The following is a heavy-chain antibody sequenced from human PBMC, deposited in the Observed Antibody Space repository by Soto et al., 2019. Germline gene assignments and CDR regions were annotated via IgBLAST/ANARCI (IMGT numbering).Heavy chain of an antibody. CDR3: ARAVGVIENWFDP. J-gene: IGHJ5*02. V-gene: IGHV1-2*02. CDR2: INPNSGGT. CDR1: GYTFTGYY. D-gene: IGHD3-16*01. Sequence: ASVKVSCKASGYTFTGYYMHWVRQAPGQGLEWRGWINPNSGGTNYAQKFQGRVTMTRDTSISTAYMELSRLRSDDTAVYYCARAVGVIENWFDPWGQGTLVTVSS.